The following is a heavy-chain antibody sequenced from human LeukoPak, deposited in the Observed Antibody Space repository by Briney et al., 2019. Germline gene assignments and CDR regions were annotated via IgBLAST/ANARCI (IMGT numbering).Heavy chain of an antibody. D-gene: IGHD6-19*01. CDR2: ISGDSGST. V-gene: IGHV3-43*02. CDR1: GFTFDDYA. J-gene: IGHJ4*02. CDR3: AKDSSRSGWYLSGY. Sequence: GGSLRLSCAASGFTFDDYAMHWVRQAPGKGLEWVSLISGDSGSTYYADSVKGRFTISRDNSKNSLYLQMNSLRTEDTALYYCAKDSSRSGWYLSGYWGQGTLVTVSS.